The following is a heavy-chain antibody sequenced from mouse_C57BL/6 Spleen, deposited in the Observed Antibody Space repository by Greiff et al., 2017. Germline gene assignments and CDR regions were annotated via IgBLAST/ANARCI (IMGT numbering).Heavy chain of an antibody. V-gene: IGHV10-3*01. J-gene: IGHJ1*03. CDR1: GFTFNTYA. CDR2: IRSKSSNYAT. Sequence: EVKLMESGGGLVQPKGSLKLSCAASGFTFNTYAMHWVRQAPGKGLEWVARIRSKSSNYATYYADSEKDRFTISRDDSQSMLYLQMNNLKTEDTAMYYCVRDRSYDGYYDWYFDVWGTGTTVTVSS. CDR3: VRDRSYDGYYDWYFDV. D-gene: IGHD2-3*01.